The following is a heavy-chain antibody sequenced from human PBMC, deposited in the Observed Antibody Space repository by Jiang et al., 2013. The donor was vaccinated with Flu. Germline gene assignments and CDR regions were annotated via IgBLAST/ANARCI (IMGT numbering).Heavy chain of an antibody. Sequence: RITINPDTSKNQFSLQLNSVTPEDTAVYYCAREVAGTSDAFDIWGQGTMVTVSS. J-gene: IGHJ3*02. V-gene: IGHV6-1*01. CDR3: AREVAGTSDAFDI. D-gene: IGHD6-19*01.